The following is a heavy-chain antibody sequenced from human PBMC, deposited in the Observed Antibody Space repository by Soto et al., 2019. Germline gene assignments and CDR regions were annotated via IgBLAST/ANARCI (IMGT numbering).Heavy chain of an antibody. CDR2: IDPSDSYT. Sequence: GESLKISCKGSVYSFTSYWISWVRQMPGKGLEWMGRIDPSDSYTNYSPSFQGHVTISADKSISTAYLPWSSLKASDTAMYYCARLHPESSYGSGGYYPNRYGMDVWGQWPTVPDSP. J-gene: IGHJ6*01. V-gene: IGHV5-10-1*01. CDR3: ARLHPESSYGSGGYYPNRYGMDV. CDR1: VYSFTSYW. D-gene: IGHD3-10*01.